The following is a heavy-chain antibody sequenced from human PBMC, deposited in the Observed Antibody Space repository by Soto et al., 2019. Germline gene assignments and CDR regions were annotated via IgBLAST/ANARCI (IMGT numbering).Heavy chain of an antibody. D-gene: IGHD3-3*01. V-gene: IGHV3-30-3*01. CDR2: ISYDGSNK. J-gene: IGHJ6*02. Sequence: GGSLRLPCAASGFTFSSYAMHWVRQAPGKGLEWVAVISYDGSNKYYADSVKGRFTISRDNSKNTLYLQMNSLRAEDTAVYYCARDGTYYDFWSGYSYYGMDVWGQGTTVTVSS. CDR3: ARDGTYYDFWSGYSYYGMDV. CDR1: GFTFSSYA.